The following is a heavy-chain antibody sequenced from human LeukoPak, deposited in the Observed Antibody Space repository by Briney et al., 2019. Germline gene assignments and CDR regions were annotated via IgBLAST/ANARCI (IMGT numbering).Heavy chain of an antibody. V-gene: IGHV4-39*01. CDR2: IYYSGST. Sequence: SETLSLTCTVSGGSISSSSYYWGWIRQPPGTGLGWIGSIYYSGSTYYNPSLKSRVTISVDTSKNQFSLKLSSVTAADTAVYYCARVLLGGIKDYWGQGTLVTVSS. D-gene: IGHD3-10*01. CDR3: ARVLLGGIKDY. CDR1: GGSISSSSYY. J-gene: IGHJ4*02.